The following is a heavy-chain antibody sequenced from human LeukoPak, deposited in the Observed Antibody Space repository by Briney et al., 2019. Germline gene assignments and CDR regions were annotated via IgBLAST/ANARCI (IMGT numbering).Heavy chain of an antibody. CDR2: FHHTAGT. V-gene: IGHV4-59*08. CDR1: GDSISGDY. CDR3: ARLLDYDSSGDPDTFDI. Sequence: SETLSLTCTVSGDSISGDYWSWIRQCPGKGLEWIGYFHHTAGTRYNPSLQSRVTISIDTSRNHFSLKLNSLSAADTVVYFCARLLDYDSSGDPDTFDIWGQGTVVTVSS. J-gene: IGHJ3*02. D-gene: IGHD3-22*01.